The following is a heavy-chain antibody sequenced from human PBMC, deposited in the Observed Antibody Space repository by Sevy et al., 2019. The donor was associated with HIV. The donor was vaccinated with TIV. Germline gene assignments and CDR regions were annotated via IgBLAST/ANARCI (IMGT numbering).Heavy chain of an antibody. V-gene: IGHV4-59*02. J-gene: IGHJ2*01. CDR3: ARDRGSGSFDWYFDL. Sequence: SETLCLTCTVSGGSVSSYCWSWIRQPPGKGLEWIGYIYYSGSTNYNPSLKSRVTISGDTSKKQLSLKLTSVTTADTAVYYCARDRGSGSFDWYFDLWGRGTLVTVSS. CDR2: IYYSGST. D-gene: IGHD6-19*01. CDR1: GGSVSSYC.